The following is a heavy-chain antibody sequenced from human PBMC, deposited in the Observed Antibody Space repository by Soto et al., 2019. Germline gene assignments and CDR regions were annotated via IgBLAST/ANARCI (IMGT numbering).Heavy chain of an antibody. D-gene: IGHD5-18*01. CDR1: GDTFSSYA. Sequence: QVQLVQSGAEVQKPGSAVKVSCKTSGDTFSSYAISWVRQAPRQGLEWMGGIIPIFGTANYAQKFQGRVTITADESTSTGYMELSSLRSEDTAVYYCARDPRYRDGGFDYWGQGTLVTVSS. J-gene: IGHJ4*02. V-gene: IGHV1-69*12. CDR2: IIPIFGTA. CDR3: ARDPRYRDGGFDY.